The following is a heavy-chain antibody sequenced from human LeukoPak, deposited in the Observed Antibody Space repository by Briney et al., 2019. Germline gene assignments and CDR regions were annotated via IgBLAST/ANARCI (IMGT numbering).Heavy chain of an antibody. D-gene: IGHD6-13*01. CDR1: GGSFSGYY. V-gene: IGHV4-34*01. CDR2: INQSGST. Sequence: PSETLSLTCAVYGGSFSGYYWSWIRQPPGKGLEWIGEINQSGSTNYNPSLKSRVTISVDTSKNQFSLKLSSVTAADTAVYYCARGLIGYSSSWYTRLDAFDIWGQGTMVTVSS. J-gene: IGHJ3*02. CDR3: ARGLIGYSSSWYTRLDAFDI.